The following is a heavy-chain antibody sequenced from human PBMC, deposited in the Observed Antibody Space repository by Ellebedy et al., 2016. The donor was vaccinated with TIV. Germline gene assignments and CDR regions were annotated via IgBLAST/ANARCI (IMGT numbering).Heavy chain of an antibody. Sequence: PGGSLRLSCAASGFTFSSYAMSWVRQAPGKGLEWVSTVTGSGSSTYYADSVKGRFTISRDNSKNTVSLQMNSLRVEDTAVYYCARVRSSAFEIWGQGTMVTVSS. V-gene: IGHV3-23*01. CDR3: ARVRSSAFEI. CDR1: GFTFSSYA. CDR2: VTGSGSST. J-gene: IGHJ3*02.